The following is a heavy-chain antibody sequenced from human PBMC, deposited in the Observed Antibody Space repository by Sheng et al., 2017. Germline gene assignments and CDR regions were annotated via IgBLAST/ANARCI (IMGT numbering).Heavy chain of an antibody. CDR3: AKIGGYCSGGSCLFDY. Sequence: QVQLVESGGGVVQPGGSLRLSCAXSGFTFSSYGMHWVRQAPGRGWSGWHLYGMMEVINTMQTPXRADSPSPETIPKNTLYLQMNSLRAEDTAVYYCAKIGGYCSGGSCLFDYWGQGTLVTVSS. J-gene: IGHJ4*02. CDR2: YGMMEVI. D-gene: IGHD2-15*01. CDR1: GFTFSSYG. V-gene: IGHV3-30*02.